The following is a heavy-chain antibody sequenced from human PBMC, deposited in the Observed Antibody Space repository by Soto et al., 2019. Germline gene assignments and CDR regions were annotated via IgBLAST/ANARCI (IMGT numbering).Heavy chain of an antibody. CDR3: ASQIRNNGVPGGMDV. V-gene: IGHV4-39*01. Sequence: PSETLSLTCTVSGGSISSSSYYWGWIRQPPGKGLEWIGSVYYSGNTYYKPSLKSRVTTSVDTSKNQFSLKLSSVTAADTAVYYCASQIRNNGVPGGMDVWGKGTTVTVSS. J-gene: IGHJ6*03. CDR2: VYYSGNT. CDR1: GGSISSSSYY. D-gene: IGHD3-3*01.